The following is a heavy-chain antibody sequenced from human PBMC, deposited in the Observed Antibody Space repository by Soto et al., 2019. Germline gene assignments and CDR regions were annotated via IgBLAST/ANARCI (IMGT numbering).Heavy chain of an antibody. Sequence: SETLSLTCTVSGGSISSYYWSWIRQPPGKGLEWIGYIYYSGSTNYNPSLKSRVTISVDTSKNQFSLKLSSVTAADAAVYYCARASDYVWGSYRPILRDWYFDLWGRGTLVT. CDR3: ARASDYVWGSYRPILRDWYFDL. J-gene: IGHJ2*01. V-gene: IGHV4-59*01. CDR1: GGSISSYY. D-gene: IGHD3-16*02. CDR2: IYYSGST.